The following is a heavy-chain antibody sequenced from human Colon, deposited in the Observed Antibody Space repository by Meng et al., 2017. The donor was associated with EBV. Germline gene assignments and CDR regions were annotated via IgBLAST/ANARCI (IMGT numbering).Heavy chain of an antibody. V-gene: IGHV4-4*02. J-gene: IGHJ4*02. Sequence: QVQLQRSGPGLGKPSGTLSSTCAVSGGSLSSRNWWSWVRQPPGKGLEWIGEIYHSGSTNYNPSLKSRVTISVDESKNQFSLRLSSVTAADTAVYYCARVGAYCGGDCYHPRWGQGTLVTVSS. CDR1: GGSLSSRNW. D-gene: IGHD2-21*02. CDR2: IYHSGST. CDR3: ARVGAYCGGDCYHPR.